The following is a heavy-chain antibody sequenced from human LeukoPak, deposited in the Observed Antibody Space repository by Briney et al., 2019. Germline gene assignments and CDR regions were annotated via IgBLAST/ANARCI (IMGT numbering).Heavy chain of an antibody. J-gene: IGHJ3*02. D-gene: IGHD1-26*01. V-gene: IGHV3-30*02. CDR1: GFTFSDYS. CDR3: ARYRFVVGATDSFDM. Sequence: GGSLRLSCAASGFTFSDYSMHWVRQAPGKGLNWVAFIRYDGNNKYYADSVKGRFTISRDNAKNSLYLQMNSLRAEDTAVYCCARYRFVVGATDSFDMWGQGTTVTVSS. CDR2: IRYDGNNK.